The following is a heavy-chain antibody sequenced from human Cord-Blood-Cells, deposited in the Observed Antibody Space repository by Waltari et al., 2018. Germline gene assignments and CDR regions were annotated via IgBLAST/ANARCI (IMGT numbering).Heavy chain of an antibody. CDR3: AREDPRGYSYGWSNWFDP. D-gene: IGHD5-18*01. Sequence: QVQLQQSGPGLVKPSQTLSLPCAISGDSVSSNSAAWNWIRQSPSRGLEWLGRTYYRSKWYNDYAVSVKSRITINPDTSKNQFSLQLNSVTPEDTAVYYCAREDPRGYSYGWSNWFDPWGQGTLVTVSS. CDR1: GDSVSSNSAA. V-gene: IGHV6-1*01. J-gene: IGHJ5*02. CDR2: TYYRSKWYN.